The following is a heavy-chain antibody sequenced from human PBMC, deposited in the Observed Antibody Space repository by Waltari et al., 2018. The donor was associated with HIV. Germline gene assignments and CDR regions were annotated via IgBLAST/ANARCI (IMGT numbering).Heavy chain of an antibody. V-gene: IGHV4-34*01. Sequence: QVQLQQWGAGLLKPSETLSLTCAVYGGSFSGYYWSWIRQPPGKGLEWIGEINHSGSTNYNPSLKSRVTISVDTSKNQFSLKLSSVTAADTAVYYCAGDRASSSWGYWGQGTLVTVSS. J-gene: IGHJ4*02. D-gene: IGHD6-13*01. CDR1: GGSFSGYY. CDR3: AGDRASSSWGY. CDR2: INHSGST.